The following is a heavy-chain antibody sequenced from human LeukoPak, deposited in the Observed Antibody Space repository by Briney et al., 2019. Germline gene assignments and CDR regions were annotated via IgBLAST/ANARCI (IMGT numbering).Heavy chain of an antibody. CDR2: IYYSGST. V-gene: IGHV4-59*01. J-gene: IGHJ6*02. D-gene: IGHD3-10*01. CDR1: GGSISSYY. Sequence: PSETLSLTCTVSGGSISSYYWSWIRQPPGKGLEWIGYIYYSGSTNYNPSPKSRVTISVGTSKNQFSLKLSSVTAADTAVYYCAREGYYGSGTYYYGMDVWGQGTTVTVSS. CDR3: AREGYYGSGTYYYGMDV.